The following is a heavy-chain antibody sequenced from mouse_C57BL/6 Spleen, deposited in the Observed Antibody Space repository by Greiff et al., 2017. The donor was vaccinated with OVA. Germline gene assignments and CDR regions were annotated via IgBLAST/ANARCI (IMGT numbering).Heavy chain of an antibody. J-gene: IGHJ4*01. CDR3: ARSGGNYEGYYAMDY. D-gene: IGHD2-1*01. CDR1: GNPLTDNY. Sequence: VQLKQSGPVLVKPGASVKMSGKAFGNPLTDNYRTWGKKSQGKSLEWMGVFNLYNGGPSYNQKCKGKATLTVDKSSSTAYMELNSLTSEDSAVDYCARSGGNYEGYYAMDYWGQGTSVTVSS. V-gene: IGHV1-19*01. CDR2: FNLYNGGP.